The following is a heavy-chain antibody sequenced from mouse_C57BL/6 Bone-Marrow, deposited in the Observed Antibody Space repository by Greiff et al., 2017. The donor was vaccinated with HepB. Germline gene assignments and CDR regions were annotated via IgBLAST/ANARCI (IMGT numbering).Heavy chain of an antibody. Sequence: QVQLQQSGAELVKPGASVKLSCKASGYTFTEYTIHWVKQRSGQGLEWIGWFYPGSGSIKYNEKFKDKATLTADKSSSTVYMELSRLTSEDSAVYFCARHEVQGRSLYYDYGFAYWGQGTLVTVSA. CDR3: ARHEVQGRSLYYDYGFAY. CDR1: GYTFTEYT. CDR2: FYPGSGSI. D-gene: IGHD2-4*01. J-gene: IGHJ3*01. V-gene: IGHV1-62-2*01.